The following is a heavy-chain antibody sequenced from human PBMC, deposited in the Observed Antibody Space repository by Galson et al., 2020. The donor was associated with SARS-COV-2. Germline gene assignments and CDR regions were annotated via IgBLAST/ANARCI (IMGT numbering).Heavy chain of an antibody. Sequence: GGSLRLSCAASGFTLSNSGMLWVRQAPGKGLEWVAVLWSDGTNKYYADSVKGRFTISRDTSKNTLYLQMNSLTAEDTALYYCAKGGAVAGIRGIDYWGQGTLVNVSS. V-gene: IGHV3-33*06. D-gene: IGHD6-19*01. CDR2: LWSDGTNK. J-gene: IGHJ4*02. CDR3: AKGGAVAGIRGIDY. CDR1: GFTLSNSG.